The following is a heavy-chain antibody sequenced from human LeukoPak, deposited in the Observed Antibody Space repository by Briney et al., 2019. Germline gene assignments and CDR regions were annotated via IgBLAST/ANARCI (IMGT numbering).Heavy chain of an antibody. V-gene: IGHV1-2*06. CDR1: GYTFTGYY. D-gene: IGHD5-24*01. CDR2: INPNSGGT. CDR3: ARVGSRDGYNYYGY. Sequence: GASVKVSCKASGYTFTGYYMHWVRQAPGQGLEWMGRINPNSGGTSYAQKFQGRVTMTRDTSISTAYMELSRLRSDDTAVYYCARVGSRDGYNYYGYWGQGTLVTVSS. J-gene: IGHJ4*02.